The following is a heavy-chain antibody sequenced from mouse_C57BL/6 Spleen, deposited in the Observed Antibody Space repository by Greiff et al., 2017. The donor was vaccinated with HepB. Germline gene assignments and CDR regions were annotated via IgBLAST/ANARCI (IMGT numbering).Heavy chain of an antibody. D-gene: IGHD2-4*01. V-gene: IGHV1-82*01. Sequence: QVHVKQSGPELVKPGASVKISCKASGYAFSSSWMNWVKQRPGKGLEWIGRIYPGDGDTNYNGKFKGKATLTADKSSSTAYMQLSSLPSEDSAVYFCARGDYDVFDYWGQGTTLTVSS. CDR3: ARGDYDVFDY. J-gene: IGHJ2*01. CDR2: IYPGDGDT. CDR1: GYAFSSSW.